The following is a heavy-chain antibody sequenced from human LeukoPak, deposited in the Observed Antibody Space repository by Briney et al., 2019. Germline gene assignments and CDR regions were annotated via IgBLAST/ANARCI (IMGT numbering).Heavy chain of an antibody. D-gene: IGHD2-21*02. V-gene: IGHV3-11*04. CDR3: ARGWAVVVTADDAFDI. CDR1: GFTFSDYY. J-gene: IGHJ3*02. Sequence: VGSLRLSCAASGFTFSDYYMSWIPQAPGKGLEWVLYISSSGSTTYYADSVKVRSTIYRANAKNSLSLQMNSLRAEDTAVYYCARGWAVVVTADDAFDIWGQGTMVTVSS. CDR2: ISSSGSTT.